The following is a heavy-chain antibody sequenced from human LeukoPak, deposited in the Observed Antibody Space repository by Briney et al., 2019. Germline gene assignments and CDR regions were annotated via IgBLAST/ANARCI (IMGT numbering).Heavy chain of an antibody. V-gene: IGHV3-30*18. CDR3: AKDSGVGATMNYYYYYMDV. CDR1: RFTFSSYG. D-gene: IGHD1-26*01. Sequence: PGGSLRLSCAASRFTFSSYGMHWVRQAPGKGLEWVAVISYDGSNKYYADSVKGRFTISRDNSKNTLYLQMNSLRAEDTAVYYCAKDSGVGATMNYYYYYMDVWGKGTTVTVSS. CDR2: ISYDGSNK. J-gene: IGHJ6*03.